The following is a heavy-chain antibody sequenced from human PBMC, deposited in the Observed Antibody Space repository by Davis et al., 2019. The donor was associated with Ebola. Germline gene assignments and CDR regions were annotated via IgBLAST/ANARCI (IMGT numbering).Heavy chain of an antibody. CDR2: IIPIFGTA. D-gene: IGHD3-22*01. Sequence: SVKVSCKASGGTFSSYAISWVRQASGQGLEWMGGIIPIFGTANYAQKFQGRVTITADESTSTAYMELSSLRSEDTAVYYCARSPERNYYDSSGYWTYFDYWGQGTLVTVSS. CDR3: ARSPERNYYDSSGYWTYFDY. J-gene: IGHJ4*02. V-gene: IGHV1-69*13. CDR1: GGTFSSYA.